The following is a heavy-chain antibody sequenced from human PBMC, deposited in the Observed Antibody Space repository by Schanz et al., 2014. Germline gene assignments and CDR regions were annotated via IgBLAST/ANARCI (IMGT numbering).Heavy chain of an antibody. J-gene: IGHJ6*02. CDR3: ARDTSYGMDV. CDR1: GFIFSSYG. Sequence: QVQLVESGGGVVQPGRSLRLSCAASGFIFSSYGLHWVRQAPGKGLEWVAFIWYDGSNKYYADSVKGRFTISRDSPKNTLYLQMNSLRVEDTAVYYCARDTSYGMDVWGQGTTVTVSS. CDR2: IWYDGSNK. V-gene: IGHV3-33*01.